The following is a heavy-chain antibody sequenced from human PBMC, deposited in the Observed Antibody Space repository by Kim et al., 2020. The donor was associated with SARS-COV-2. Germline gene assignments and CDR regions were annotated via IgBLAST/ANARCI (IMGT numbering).Heavy chain of an antibody. V-gene: IGHV3-30*02. Sequence: GKGRFTIPRDNSKNALYLQMNSLRAEDTAVYYCAKEHTSYSSSWEAFDYWGQGTLVTVSS. D-gene: IGHD6-13*01. CDR3: AKEHTSYSSSWEAFDY. J-gene: IGHJ4*02.